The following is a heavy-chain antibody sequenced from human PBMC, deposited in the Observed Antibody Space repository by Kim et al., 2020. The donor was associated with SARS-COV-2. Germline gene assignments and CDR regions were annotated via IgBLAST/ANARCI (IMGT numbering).Heavy chain of an antibody. CDR1: GFTFSNAW. CDR3: TTVGAFGVVKYFFDY. D-gene: IGHD3-3*01. V-gene: IGHV3-15*01. CDR2: INSKTDGGTT. J-gene: IGHJ4*02. Sequence: GGSLRLCCAASGFTFSNAWMSWVRHIPGMGLEWVGRINSKTDGGTTDYAAPVKGRFTVSRDDSKNTLFLQMNSLETEDTAMYYCTTVGAFGVVKYFFDYWGQGTLVTVSS.